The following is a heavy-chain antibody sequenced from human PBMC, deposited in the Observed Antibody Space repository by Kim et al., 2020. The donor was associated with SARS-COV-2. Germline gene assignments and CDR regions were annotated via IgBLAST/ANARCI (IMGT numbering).Heavy chain of an antibody. CDR3: AREAVTMVRGVIITTWFDP. D-gene: IGHD3-10*01. J-gene: IGHJ5*02. Sequence: GRFTISRDNSKNTLYLQMNSLRAEDTAVYYCAREAVTMVRGVIITTWFDPWGQGTLVTVSS. V-gene: IGHV3-53*01.